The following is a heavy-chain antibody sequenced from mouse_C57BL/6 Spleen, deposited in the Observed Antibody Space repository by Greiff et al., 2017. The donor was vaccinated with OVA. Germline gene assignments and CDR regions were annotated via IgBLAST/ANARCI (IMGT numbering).Heavy chain of an antibody. D-gene: IGHD2-3*01. V-gene: IGHV5-4*01. CDR3: ARDDGYYEGYAMDY. CDR1: GFTFSSYA. J-gene: IGHJ4*01. Sequence: EVMLVESGGGLVKPGGSLKLSCAASGFTFSSYAMSWVRQTPEKRLEWVATISDGGSYTYYPDNVKGRFTISRDNAKNNLYLQMSHLKSEDTAMYYCARDDGYYEGYAMDYWGQGTSVTVSS. CDR2: ISDGGSYT.